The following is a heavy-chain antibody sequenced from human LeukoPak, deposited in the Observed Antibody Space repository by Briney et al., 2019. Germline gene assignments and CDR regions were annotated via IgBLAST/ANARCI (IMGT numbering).Heavy chain of an antibody. Sequence: GGSLRFSCAASGFTFDDYAMHWVRQAPGKGLEWVSGISWNSGNIGYADSVKGRFTISRDNSKNTVYLQMNSLRAEDTAVYYCAKGVAAGETYWGQGTLVTVSS. J-gene: IGHJ4*02. V-gene: IGHV3-9*01. CDR1: GFTFDDYA. CDR3: AKGVAAGETY. CDR2: ISWNSGNI. D-gene: IGHD3-16*01.